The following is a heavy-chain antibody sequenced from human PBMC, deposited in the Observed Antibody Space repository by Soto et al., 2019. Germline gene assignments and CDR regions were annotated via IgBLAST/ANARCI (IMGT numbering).Heavy chain of an antibody. CDR2: IYYSGST. CDR3: ARHPTVTEYYFDY. D-gene: IGHD4-17*01. Sequence: QVQLQESGPGLVKPSETLSLTCTVSGGSISSYYWSWIRQPPGKGLEWIGYIYYSGSTNYNPSLKSRVPISVDTSKNQFSLKRSSVPAAATAVYYCARHPTVTEYYFDYWGQGTLVTVSS. V-gene: IGHV4-59*08. CDR1: GGSISSYY. J-gene: IGHJ4*02.